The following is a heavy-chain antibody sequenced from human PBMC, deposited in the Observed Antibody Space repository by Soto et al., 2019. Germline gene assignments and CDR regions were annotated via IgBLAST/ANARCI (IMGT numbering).Heavy chain of an antibody. CDR2: IGESGTPT. D-gene: IGHD2-2*01. J-gene: IGHJ6*02. V-gene: IGHV3-23*01. Sequence: GGSLRLSCAASGFTFSSYAMKWARQAPGKGLEWVSLIGESGTPTYYADSVKGRFTISRDNSGNTLFLEMYSLRAEDTAVYYCARYIPGVRYYGMDVWGQGITVTVP. CDR3: ARYIPGVRYYGMDV. CDR1: GFTFSSYA.